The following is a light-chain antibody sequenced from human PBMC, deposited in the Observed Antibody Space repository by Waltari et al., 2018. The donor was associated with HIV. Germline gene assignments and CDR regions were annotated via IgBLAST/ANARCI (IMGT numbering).Light chain of an antibody. CDR1: QSLLHTHGYNF. Sequence: DIVMTQSPLSLPVTPGEPASISCRSSQSLLHTHGYNFLDWYLWKPGQSPQLLIYLGSNRASGVPDRFSGSGSGTDFTLKISGAEADDVGIYYCMQSLQTPITFGQGTRLEIK. J-gene: IGKJ5*01. CDR3: MQSLQTPIT. V-gene: IGKV2-28*01. CDR2: LGS.